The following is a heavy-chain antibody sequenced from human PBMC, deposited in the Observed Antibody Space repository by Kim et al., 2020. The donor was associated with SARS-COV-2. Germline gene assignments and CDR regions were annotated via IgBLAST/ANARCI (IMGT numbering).Heavy chain of an antibody. CDR1: GFSFTNYA. CDR3: AKAPCSCSGTNCDF. CDR2: IGGTGDNI. J-gene: IGHJ4*02. Sequence: GGSLRLSCAASGFSFTNYAMNWVRQAPGKGLEWVSVIGGTGDNIYYADSVKGRFTISRDNSKNTLFLQMNSLRAEDTAVYYCAKAPCSCSGTNCDFFGQG. D-gene: IGHD2-15*01. V-gene: IGHV3-23*01.